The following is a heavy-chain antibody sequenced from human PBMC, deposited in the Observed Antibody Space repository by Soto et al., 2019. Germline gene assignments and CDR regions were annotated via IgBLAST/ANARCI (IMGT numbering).Heavy chain of an antibody. CDR3: ARQILWFGELLHHFDY. J-gene: IGHJ4*02. CDR1: GGSISSSSYY. Sequence: SETLSLTCTVSGGSISSSSYYWGWIRQPPGKGLEWIGSIYYSGSTYYNPSLKSRVTISVDTSKNQFSLKLSSVTAADTAVYYCARQILWFGELLHHFDYWGQGTLVTVSS. D-gene: IGHD3-10*01. V-gene: IGHV4-39*01. CDR2: IYYSGST.